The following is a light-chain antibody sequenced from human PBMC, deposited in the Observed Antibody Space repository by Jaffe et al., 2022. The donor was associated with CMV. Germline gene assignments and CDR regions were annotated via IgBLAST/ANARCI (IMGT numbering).Light chain of an antibody. CDR2: GTS. V-gene: IGKV1-39*01. CDR3: QQSFVPPLT. Sequence: DIQMTQSPSSLSASVGDRVTITCRSSQITNNYLNWYQQKAGKAPKLLIYGTSNLQEGVPSRFSGSGSGTHFTLTIDGVQRDDFATYFCQQSFVPPLTFGGGTRVDLK. J-gene: IGKJ4*01. CDR1: QITNNY.